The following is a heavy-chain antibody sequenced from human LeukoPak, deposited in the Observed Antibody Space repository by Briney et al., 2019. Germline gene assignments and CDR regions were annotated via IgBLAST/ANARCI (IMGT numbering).Heavy chain of an antibody. CDR2: INHSRST. J-gene: IGHJ5*02. CDR1: GGSFSGYY. CDR3: ARGGRFDP. V-gene: IGHV4-34*01. Sequence: PSETLSLTCAVYGGSFSGYYWSWIRQPPGKGLEWIGEINHSRSTNYNPSLKSRVTISVDTSKNQFSLKLSSVTAADTAVYYCARGGRFDPWGQGTLVTVSS.